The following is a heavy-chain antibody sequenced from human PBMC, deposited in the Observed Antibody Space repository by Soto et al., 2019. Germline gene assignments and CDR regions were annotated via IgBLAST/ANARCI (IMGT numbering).Heavy chain of an antibody. CDR1: GYSFTSYW. CDR3: ARRVLTGYPDYYYYMDV. D-gene: IGHD3-9*01. J-gene: IGHJ6*03. V-gene: IGHV5-51*01. Sequence: GESLKISCKGSGYSFTSYWIGWVRQMPGKGLEWMGIIYPGDSDTRYSPSFQGQVTISAHKSISTAYLQWCSLKASDTAMYYCARRVLTGYPDYYYYMDVWGKGTTVTVSS. CDR2: IYPGDSDT.